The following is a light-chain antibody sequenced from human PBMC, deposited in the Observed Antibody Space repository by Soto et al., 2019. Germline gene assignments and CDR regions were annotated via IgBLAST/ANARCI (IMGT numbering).Light chain of an antibody. J-gene: IGLJ1*01. V-gene: IGLV2-14*01. CDR2: DVS. CDR1: SSDVGGYNY. CDR3: RSYTSSNTYV. Sequence: QSALTQPASVFRSPGQSITISCTGTSSDVGGYNYVSWYQQHPGKAPKLMIYDVSNRPSGVSNRFSGSKSGNTASLTISGLQAEDEADYYCRSYTSSNTYVFGTGTKATVL.